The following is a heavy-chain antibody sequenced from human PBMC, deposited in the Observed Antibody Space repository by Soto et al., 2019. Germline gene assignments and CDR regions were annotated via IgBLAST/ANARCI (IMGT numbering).Heavy chain of an antibody. D-gene: IGHD2-15*01. Sequence: SQTLSITCDISGDNVSNNSAAWNWIRQSPSRGLEWLGRTYYRSKWYNDFAVSVKSRIIFNSDTSKNQFSLQLNSVTPEDTAVYYCARGISGRFDYWGQGTLVTVSS. CDR1: GDNVSNNSAA. V-gene: IGHV6-1*01. CDR3: ARGISGRFDY. CDR2: TYYRSKWYN. J-gene: IGHJ4*02.